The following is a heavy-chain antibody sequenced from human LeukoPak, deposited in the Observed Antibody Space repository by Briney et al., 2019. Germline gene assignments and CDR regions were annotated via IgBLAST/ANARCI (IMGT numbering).Heavy chain of an antibody. Sequence: GGSLRLSCVASGFTFSSYAMSWVRQAPGKGLEWVAAISDSGGTTYYVDSVRGRFTISRDNSKNTLYLQMNSLRAEVTAIYSCARDIRGSGNYGWFDPWGQGTLVTVSS. CDR3: ARDIRGSGNYGWFDP. CDR2: ISDSGGTT. J-gene: IGHJ5*02. V-gene: IGHV3-23*01. D-gene: IGHD3-10*01. CDR1: GFTFSSYA.